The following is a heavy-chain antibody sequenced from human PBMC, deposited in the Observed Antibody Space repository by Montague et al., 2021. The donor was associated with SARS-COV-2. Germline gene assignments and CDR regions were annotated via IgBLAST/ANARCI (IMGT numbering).Heavy chain of an antibody. J-gene: IGHJ4*02. CDR3: AREVGRGYSGYEGEY. Sequence: SETLSLTCAVYGGSFSGYYWSWTRQPPGKGREWSGEINHSGSTNYNPSLKSRVTISVDTSKNQFSLKLSSVTAADTAVYYCAREVGRGYSGYEGEYWGQGTLVTVSS. D-gene: IGHD5-12*01. V-gene: IGHV4-34*01. CDR2: INHSGST. CDR1: GGSFSGYY.